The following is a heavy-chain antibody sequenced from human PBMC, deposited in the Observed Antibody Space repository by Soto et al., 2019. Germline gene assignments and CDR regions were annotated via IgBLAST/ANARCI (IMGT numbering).Heavy chain of an antibody. CDR1: GFTFSTSS. Sequence: EMHLVASGGGLVKPGGSLRLSCAASGFTFSTSSMNWVRQAPGKGLEWVSSISGSGNYTHYADFLRGRFTISRDNAKTSLYLQMNSLRAEDTAVYYCAREGINNYNEYYFDSWGQGTVVTVSS. D-gene: IGHD4-4*01. V-gene: IGHV3-21*01. CDR3: AREGINNYNEYYFDS. CDR2: ISGSGNYT. J-gene: IGHJ4*02.